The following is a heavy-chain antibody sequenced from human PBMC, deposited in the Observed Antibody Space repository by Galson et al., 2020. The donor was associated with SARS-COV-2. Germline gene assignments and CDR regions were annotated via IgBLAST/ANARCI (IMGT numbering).Heavy chain of an antibody. CDR3: AGAGAPGYYDFWSGYYAQLPPPYYYYGMDV. V-gene: IGHV4-59*01. CDR1: GGSISSYY. Sequence: SETLSLTCTVSGGSISSYYWSWIRQPPGKGLEWIGYIYYSGSTNYNPSLKSRVTISVDTSKNQFSLKLSSVTAADTAVYYCAGAGAPGYYDFWSGYYAQLPPPYYYYGMDVWGQGTTVTVSS. D-gene: IGHD3-3*01. J-gene: IGHJ6*02. CDR2: IYYSGST.